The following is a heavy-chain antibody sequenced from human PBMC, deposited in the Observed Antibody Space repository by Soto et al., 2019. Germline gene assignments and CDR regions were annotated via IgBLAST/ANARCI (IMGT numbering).Heavy chain of an antibody. CDR1: GYTFTRYG. Sequence: QGQLVQSGGEVKKPGASVKVSCKASGYTFTRYGISWVRQAPGQGLEWMGWISGYNGDTKYAQKFQGRVTMTVDTSKTTAYMELRSLTSDDRAVYYCAKNGQPPYYYYGMDVWGHGTTVTVSS. D-gene: IGHD2-8*01. J-gene: IGHJ6*02. CDR3: AKNGQPPYYYYGMDV. CDR2: ISGYNGDT. V-gene: IGHV1-18*01.